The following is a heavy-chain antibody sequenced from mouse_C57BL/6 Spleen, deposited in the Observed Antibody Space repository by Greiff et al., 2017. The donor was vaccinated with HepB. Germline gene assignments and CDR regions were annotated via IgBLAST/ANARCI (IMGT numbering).Heavy chain of an antibody. CDR3: ARSPTVVAHYYAMDY. Sequence: EVMLVESGGGLVKPGGSLKLSCAASGFTFSDYGMHWVRQAPEKGLEWVAYISSGSSTIYYADTVKGRFTISRDNAKNTLFLQMTSLRSEDTAMYYCARSPTVVAHYYAMDYWGQGTSVTVSS. CDR2: ISSGSSTI. V-gene: IGHV5-17*01. D-gene: IGHD1-1*01. CDR1: GFTFSDYG. J-gene: IGHJ4*01.